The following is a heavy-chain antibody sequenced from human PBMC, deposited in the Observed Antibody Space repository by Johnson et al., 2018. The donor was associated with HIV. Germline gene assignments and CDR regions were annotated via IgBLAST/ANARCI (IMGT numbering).Heavy chain of an antibody. CDR2: IRYDGSNK. J-gene: IGHJ3*02. D-gene: IGHD2-21*02. CDR3: AKDKAVVTALYDAFDI. Sequence: QVQLVESGGGLVQPGGSLRLSCAASGFIFDDYGMHWVRQAPGKGLEWVAFIRYDGSNKYYADSVKGRFTISRDNSKNTLYLQMNSLRAEDTAVYYCAKDKAVVTALYDAFDIWGQGTMVTVSS. CDR1: GFIFDDYG. V-gene: IGHV3-30*02.